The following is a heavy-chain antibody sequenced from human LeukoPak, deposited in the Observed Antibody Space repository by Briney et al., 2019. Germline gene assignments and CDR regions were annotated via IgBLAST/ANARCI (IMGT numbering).Heavy chain of an antibody. CDR1: GLSLSTSGVG. CDR3: AHSRYHKNYDILTGYYGY. D-gene: IGHD3-9*01. J-gene: IGHJ4*02. V-gene: IGHV2-5*02. CDR2: IYWDDDK. Sequence: KESGPTLVKPTQTLTLTCTFSGLSLSTSGVGVGWIRQPPGKALEWLALIYWDDDKRYSPSLKSRLTITKDTSKNQVVLTMTNMDPVDTATYYCAHSRYHKNYDILTGYYGYWGQGTLVTVSS.